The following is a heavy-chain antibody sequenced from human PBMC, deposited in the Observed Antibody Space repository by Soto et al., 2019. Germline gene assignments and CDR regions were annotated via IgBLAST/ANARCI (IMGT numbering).Heavy chain of an antibody. V-gene: IGHV1-69*01. CDR1: GGTFTYYA. CDR3: ARERGGRYCTSSSCYQGYYFGMDG. J-gene: IGHJ6*02. CDR2: IVPKFGTA. D-gene: IGHD2-2*01. Sequence: QVQLVQSGAEVKKPGSSVKVSCKASGGTFTYYAVSWVRQAPGQGLQWMGGIVPKFGTANYAQNFQGRVTITADESTDTAYLELSSLRSEDTAVYYCARERGGRYCTSSSCYQGYYFGMDGWGQGTTVTVSS.